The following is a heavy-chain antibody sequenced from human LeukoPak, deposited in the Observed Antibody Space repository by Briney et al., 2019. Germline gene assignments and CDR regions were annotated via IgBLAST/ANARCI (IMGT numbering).Heavy chain of an antibody. V-gene: IGHV1-24*01. CDR1: GYTLTELS. CDR3: ATVSFSGYSSGWPYYFDY. J-gene: IGHJ4*02. Sequence: ASVKVSCKVSGYTLTELSMHWVRKAPGKGLEWMGGFDPEDGETIYAQKFQGRVTMTEDTSTDTAYMELSSLRSEDTAVYYCATVSFSGYSSGWPYYFDYWGQGTLVTVSS. CDR2: FDPEDGET. D-gene: IGHD6-19*01.